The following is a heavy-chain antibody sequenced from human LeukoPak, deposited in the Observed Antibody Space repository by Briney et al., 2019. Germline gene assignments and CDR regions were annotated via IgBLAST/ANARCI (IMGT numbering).Heavy chain of an antibody. D-gene: IGHD4-17*01. CDR1: GGSFSGYY. V-gene: IGHV4-34*01. Sequence: ASETLSLTCAVYGGSFSGYYWSWIRQPPGKGLEWIGSIYYSGSTYYNPSLKSRVTISVDTSKNQFSLKLSSVTAADTAVYYCARHFTTSALSSFDPWGQGTLVTVSS. CDR3: ARHFTTSALSSFDP. J-gene: IGHJ5*02. CDR2: IYYSGST.